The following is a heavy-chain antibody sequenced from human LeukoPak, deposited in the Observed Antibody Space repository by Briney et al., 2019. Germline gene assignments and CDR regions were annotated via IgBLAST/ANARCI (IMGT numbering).Heavy chain of an antibody. V-gene: IGHV4-34*01. J-gene: IGHJ4*02. CDR2: INHSGST. CDR1: GGSFSDYS. CDR3: ARGRGH. Sequence: SETLSLTCAVYGGSFSDYSWNWIRQPPGKGLEWIGEINHSGSTNYNPSLKSRVTISVDTSKNYFSPRLSSVTAADTAVYYCARGRGHWGQGTLVTVSS.